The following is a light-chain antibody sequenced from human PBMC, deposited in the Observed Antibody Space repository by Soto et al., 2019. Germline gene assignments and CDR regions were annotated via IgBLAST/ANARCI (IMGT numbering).Light chain of an antibody. CDR2: DAS. CDR1: QGISSW. Sequence: DIHMTQSPSTLSASVGDIATITCLASQGISSWLAWYQQKPGKVPKLLIYDASSLESGVPSRFSGSGSGTEFTLTISSLQPDDFATYYCQHYNSYSEAFGQGTKVDIK. CDR3: QHYNSYSEA. J-gene: IGKJ1*01. V-gene: IGKV1-5*01.